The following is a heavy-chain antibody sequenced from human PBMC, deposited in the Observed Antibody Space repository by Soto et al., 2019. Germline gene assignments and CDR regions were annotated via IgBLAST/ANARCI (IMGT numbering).Heavy chain of an antibody. D-gene: IGHD1-7*01. CDR1: GVTCSSYA. CDR3: EKAWTLRLELRGFDY. J-gene: IGHJ4*02. Sequence: PGGSLRLSWAASGVTCSSYAMSWVRQAPGKGLEWVSAISGSGGSTYYAYSVKGRFTISRDNSKNTLYLQMNSLRAEDRAVYYCEKAWTLRLELRGFDYWGQGTLVPVSS. V-gene: IGHV3-23*01. CDR2: ISGSGGST.